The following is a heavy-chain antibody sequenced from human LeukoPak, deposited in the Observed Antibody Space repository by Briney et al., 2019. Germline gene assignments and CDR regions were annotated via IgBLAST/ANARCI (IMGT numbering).Heavy chain of an antibody. Sequence: PGGSLRLSCAASGFTFSSYGMHWVRQAPGKGLEWVAVIWYDGSNKYYADSVKGRFTISRDNSKNTLYLQMNSLRAEDTAVYYCAKPRTTYYYYYYMDVWGKGTTVTVSS. CDR3: AKPRTTYYYYYYMDV. J-gene: IGHJ6*03. CDR2: IWYDGSNK. D-gene: IGHD1-1*01. CDR1: GFTFSSYG. V-gene: IGHV3-33*06.